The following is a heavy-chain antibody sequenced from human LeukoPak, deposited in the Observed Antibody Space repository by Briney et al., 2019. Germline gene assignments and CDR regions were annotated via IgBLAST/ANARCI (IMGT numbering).Heavy chain of an antibody. V-gene: IGHV3-21*01. CDR3: TRYLISAAASGGYN. Sequence: GGSLRLSCAASGFTFSEYSMNWVGQAPGKGGEWVSSISSRSSYMYYRHSVNGPFTLSRDNPTHSLYLQTTSLRAEDTSVSYCTRYLISAAASGGYNWGQGTLVTVSS. CDR2: ISSRSSYM. J-gene: IGHJ4*02. D-gene: IGHD6-13*01. CDR1: GFTFSEYS.